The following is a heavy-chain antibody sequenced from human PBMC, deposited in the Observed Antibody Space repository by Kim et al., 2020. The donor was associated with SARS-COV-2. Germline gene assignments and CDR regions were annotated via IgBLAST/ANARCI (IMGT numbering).Heavy chain of an antibody. J-gene: IGHJ4*02. CDR3: ARGVITTGFDY. Sequence: TTNYTPSPTSRLTISIDTAKNPLSLKLTSVTAADTAVYYCARGVITTGFDYWGQGTLVTVSS. D-gene: IGHD3-22*01. CDR2: TT. V-gene: IGHV4-34*01.